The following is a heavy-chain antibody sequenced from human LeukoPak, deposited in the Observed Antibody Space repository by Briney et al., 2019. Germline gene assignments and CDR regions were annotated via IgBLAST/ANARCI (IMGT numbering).Heavy chain of an antibody. Sequence: GASVKVSCKASGYTFTSYDINWVRQATGQGLEWMGWMNPNSGNTGYAQKFQGRVTMTRNTSISTAYMELSSLRSEDTAVYYCARRHFYYYGSGSYSDYWGQGTLVTVSS. D-gene: IGHD3-10*01. CDR2: MNPNSGNT. CDR3: ARRHFYYYGSGSYSDY. CDR1: GYTFTSYD. J-gene: IGHJ4*02. V-gene: IGHV1-8*01.